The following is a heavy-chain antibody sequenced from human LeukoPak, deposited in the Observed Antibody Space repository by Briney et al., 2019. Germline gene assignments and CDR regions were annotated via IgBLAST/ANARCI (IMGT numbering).Heavy chain of an antibody. J-gene: IGHJ4*02. Sequence: GESLKISCKGFGYIFTSYWIGWVRQMPGKGLEWMGIIYPDDSETRYSPSFQGRLTISAAKSISTAFLQWSSLKASDTATYYCATAARGHFDTWGQGTPVTVSS. CDR1: GYIFTSYW. V-gene: IGHV5-51*01. CDR3: ATAARGHFDT. CDR2: IYPDDSET. D-gene: IGHD5-18*01.